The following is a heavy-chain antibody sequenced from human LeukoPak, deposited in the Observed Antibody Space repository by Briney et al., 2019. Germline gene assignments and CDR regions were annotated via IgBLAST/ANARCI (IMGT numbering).Heavy chain of an antibody. J-gene: IGHJ6*03. D-gene: IGHD2-2*01. CDR3: ARIVVVPAAIARNYYYMDV. CDR2: IIPIFGTA. CDR1: GYTFTGYY. Sequence: ASVKVSCKASGYTFTGYYMHWVRQAPGQGLEWMGGIIPIFGTANYAQKFQGRVTITADESTSTAYMELSSLRSEDTAVYYCARIVVVPAAIARNYYYMDVWGKGTTVTVSS. V-gene: IGHV1-69*13.